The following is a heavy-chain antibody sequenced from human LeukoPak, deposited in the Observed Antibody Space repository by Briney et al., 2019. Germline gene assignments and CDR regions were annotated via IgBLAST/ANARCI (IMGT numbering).Heavy chain of an antibody. D-gene: IGHD3-10*01. V-gene: IGHV3-7*01. CDR3: ARDDGGFDY. J-gene: IGHJ4*02. CDR1: GFTFSSFW. CDR2: TNPGGSEK. Sequence: PGGSLRLSCGASGFTFSSFWMSWVRQAPGKGLEWVANTNPGGSEKYYVDSMKGRLTISRDNAKSSLYLQMNSLRAEDTAVYYCARDDGGFDYWGQGTLVTVSS.